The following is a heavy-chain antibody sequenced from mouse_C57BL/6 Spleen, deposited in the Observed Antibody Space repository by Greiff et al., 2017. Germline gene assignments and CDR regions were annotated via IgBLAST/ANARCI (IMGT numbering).Heavy chain of an antibody. Sequence: QVQLQQSGPELVKPGASVKISCKASGYAFSSSWMNWVKQRPGKGLEWIGRIYPGDGDTNYNGKFKGKATLTADKSSSTASMQLSSLTSEDSAVYFCARHHWYFDVWGTGTTVTVSS. CDR2: IYPGDGDT. J-gene: IGHJ1*03. CDR3: ARHHWYFDV. CDR1: GYAFSSSW. V-gene: IGHV1-82*01.